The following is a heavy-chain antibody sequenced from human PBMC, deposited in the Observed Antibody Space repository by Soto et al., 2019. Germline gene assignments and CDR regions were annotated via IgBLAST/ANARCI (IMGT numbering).Heavy chain of an antibody. J-gene: IGHJ6*02. D-gene: IGHD3-3*01. Sequence: PGGSLRLSCAASGFTFSSYAMSWVRQAPGKGLEWVSAISGSGGSTYYADSVKGRFTISRDNSKNTLYLQMNSLRAEDTAVYYCAKAHRPFYYDYPWVMDVCGQGTTVTVSS. CDR1: GFTFSSYA. CDR3: AKAHRPFYYDYPWVMDV. V-gene: IGHV3-23*01. CDR2: ISGSGGST.